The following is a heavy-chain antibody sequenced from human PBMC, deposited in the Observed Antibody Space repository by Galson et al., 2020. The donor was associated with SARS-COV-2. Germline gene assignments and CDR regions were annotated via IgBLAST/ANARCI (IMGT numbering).Heavy chain of an antibody. Sequence: ASVKVSCKASGYTFTNYGISWVRQAPGQGLEWMGWISTYNGHTNYAQKLQDRVTMTTDTSTSTAYMELRSLRSDDTAVYYCARDRDRSGVGATSLADYWSQGTRVTVSS. CDR3: ARDRDRSGVGATSLADY. CDR1: GYTFTNYG. D-gene: IGHD1-26*01. CDR2: ISTYNGHT. V-gene: IGHV1-18*01. J-gene: IGHJ4*02.